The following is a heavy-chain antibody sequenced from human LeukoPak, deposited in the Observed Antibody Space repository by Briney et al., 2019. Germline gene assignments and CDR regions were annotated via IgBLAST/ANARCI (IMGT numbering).Heavy chain of an antibody. CDR2: INPNSGGT. CDR3: ARDRRKLGLPFDY. V-gene: IGHV1-2*02. CDR1: GYTFTSYY. J-gene: IGHJ4*02. Sequence: ASVKVSCKASGYTFTSYYMHWVRQAPGQGLEWMGWINPNSGGTNYAQKFQGRVTTTRDTSISTAYMELSRLRSDDTAVYYCARDRRKLGLPFDYWGQGTLVTVSS. D-gene: IGHD5-18*01.